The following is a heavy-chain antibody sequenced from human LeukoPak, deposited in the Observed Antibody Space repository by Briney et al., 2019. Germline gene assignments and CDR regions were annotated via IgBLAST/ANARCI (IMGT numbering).Heavy chain of an antibody. CDR2: IYYSGST. D-gene: IGHD3-16*01. CDR1: GGSISSYY. CDR3: ARQNGYYYYMDV. J-gene: IGHJ6*03. V-gene: IGHV4-59*01. Sequence: SATLSLTCTVSGGSISSYYWSWIRQPPGKGLEWIGYIYYSGSTNYNPSLKSRVTISVDTSKYQFSLKLSSVTAADTAVYYCARQNGYYYYMDVWGKGTTVTVSS.